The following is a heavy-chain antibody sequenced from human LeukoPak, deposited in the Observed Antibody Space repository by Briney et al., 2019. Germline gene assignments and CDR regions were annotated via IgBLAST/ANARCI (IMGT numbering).Heavy chain of an antibody. CDR1: EFTFSDFY. V-gene: IGHV3-11*01. D-gene: IGHD4-17*01. CDR2: ISSSGSII. CDR3: ARDRSYGDHGWFDP. J-gene: IGHJ5*02. Sequence: GGSLRLSCAASEFTFSDFYMTWIRQAPGKGLEWISYISSSGSIIKYVDSVKGRFTISRDNAKNSLYLQMNSLRAEDTAVYYCARDRSYGDHGWFDPWGQGTLVTVSS.